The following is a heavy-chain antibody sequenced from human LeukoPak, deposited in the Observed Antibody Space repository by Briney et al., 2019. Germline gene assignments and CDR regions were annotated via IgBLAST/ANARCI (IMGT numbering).Heavy chain of an antibody. V-gene: IGHV4-34*01. J-gene: IGHJ4*02. Sequence: PSETLSLTCAVYGGSFSGYYWSWIRQPPGKGLEWIGEINHSGSTNYNPSLKSRVTISIDTSKNQFSLNLSSVTAADTAVYYCARGASGYSYGWGQRTLVTVSS. D-gene: IGHD5-18*01. CDR1: GGSFSGYY. CDR2: INHSGST. CDR3: ARGASGYSYG.